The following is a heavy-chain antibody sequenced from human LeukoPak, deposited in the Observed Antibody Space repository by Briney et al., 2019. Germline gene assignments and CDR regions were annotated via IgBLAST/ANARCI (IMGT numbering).Heavy chain of an antibody. V-gene: IGHV4-31*03. J-gene: IGHJ6*02. CDR3: ARQRRYHYYGMDV. Sequence: PSETLSLTCTVSGGSISSGGYYWRWIRQHPGKGLEWIGYIYYSGSTYYNPSLKSRVTISVDTSKNQFSLKLSSVTAADTAVYYCARQRRYHYYGMDVWGQGTTVTVSS. CDR2: IYYSGST. CDR1: GGSISSGGYY.